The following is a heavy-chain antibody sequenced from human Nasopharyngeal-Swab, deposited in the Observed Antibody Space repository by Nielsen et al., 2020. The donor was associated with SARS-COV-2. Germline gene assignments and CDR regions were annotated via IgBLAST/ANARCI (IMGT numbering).Heavy chain of an antibody. V-gene: IGHV3-53*01. D-gene: IGHD6-13*01. J-gene: IGHJ5*02. CDR1: GFTVSSNY. CDR2: IYSGGST. Sequence: GESLKISCAASGFTVSSNYMSWVRQAPGKGLEWVSVIYSGGSTYYADSVKGRFTISRDNAKNSLYLQMNSLRAEDMAVYYCAREGSSWYWYDPWGQGTLVTVSS. CDR3: AREGSSWYWYDP.